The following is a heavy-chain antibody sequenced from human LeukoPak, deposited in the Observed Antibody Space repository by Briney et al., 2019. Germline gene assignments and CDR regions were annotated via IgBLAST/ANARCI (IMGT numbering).Heavy chain of an antibody. CDR3: PRSYSSSARFDP. Sequence: SETLSLTCAVSGGSISSGGYSWSWIRQPPGKGLEWIGYIYHSGSTYYNPSLKSRVTISVDRSKNQFSLKLSSVTAADTAVYYCPRSYSSSARFDPWGQGTLVTVSS. J-gene: IGHJ5*02. V-gene: IGHV4-30-2*01. CDR1: GGSISSGGYS. CDR2: IYHSGST. D-gene: IGHD6-13*01.